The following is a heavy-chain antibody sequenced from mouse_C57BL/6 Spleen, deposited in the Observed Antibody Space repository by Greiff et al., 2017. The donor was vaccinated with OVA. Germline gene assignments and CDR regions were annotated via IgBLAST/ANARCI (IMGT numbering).Heavy chain of an antibody. J-gene: IGHJ4*01. V-gene: IGHV1-53*01. CDR1: GYTFTSYG. Sequence: QVQLKQPGTELVKPGASVKLSCKASGYTFTSYGMHWVKQRPGQGLEWIGNINLSNGGTNYNEKFKSKATLTVDKSSSTAYMQLSSLTSEDSAVYYWSRYRYSNYGAMGDWGQGTSVTVSS. CDR2: INLSNGGT. D-gene: IGHD2-5*01. CDR3: SRYRYSNYGAMGD.